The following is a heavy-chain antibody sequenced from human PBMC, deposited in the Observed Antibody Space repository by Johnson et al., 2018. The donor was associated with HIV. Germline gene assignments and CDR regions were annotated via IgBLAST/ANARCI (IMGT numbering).Heavy chain of an antibody. CDR3: AREGAFDI. V-gene: IGHV3-48*03. J-gene: IGHJ3*02. CDR1: GFTFSSYE. CDR2: ISSGGSSI. Sequence: EVQLVESGGGLVQPGGSLRLSCVASGFTFSSYEMNWVRQAPGKGLEWVSYISSGGSSIYYADSVKGRFTVSRDNAKNSLYLQMSSLRVEDTAVYYCAREGAFDIWGQGTMVTVSS.